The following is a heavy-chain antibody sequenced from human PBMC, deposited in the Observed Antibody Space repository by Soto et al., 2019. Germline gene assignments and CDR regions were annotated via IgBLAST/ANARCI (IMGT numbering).Heavy chain of an antibody. V-gene: IGHV3-43*02. CDR2: ISGDGGST. D-gene: IGHD3-22*01. CDR1: GFTFDDYA. J-gene: IGHJ4*02. Sequence: GGSLRLSCAASGFTFDDYAMHWVRQAPGKGLEWVSLISGDGGSTYYADSVKGRLTISRDNSKNSLYLQMNSLRTEDTALYYCAKSPVGKYYYDSSGYYYFDYWGQGTLVTVSS. CDR3: AKSPVGKYYYDSSGYYYFDY.